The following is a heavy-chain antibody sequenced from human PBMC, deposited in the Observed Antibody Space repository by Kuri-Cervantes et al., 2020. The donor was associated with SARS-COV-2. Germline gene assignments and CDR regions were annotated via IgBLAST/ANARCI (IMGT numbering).Heavy chain of an antibody. CDR2: INAGNGNT. CDR1: GYTFTSYA. D-gene: IGHD3-3*01. Sequence: ASVKVSCKASGYTFTSYAMHWVRQAPGQRFEWMGWINAGNGNTKYSQKFQGRVTITRDTSASAAYMELSSLRSEDTAVYYCARGGDFWYFYYGMDVWGQGTTVTVSS. CDR3: ARGGDFWYFYYGMDV. V-gene: IGHV1-3*01. J-gene: IGHJ6*02.